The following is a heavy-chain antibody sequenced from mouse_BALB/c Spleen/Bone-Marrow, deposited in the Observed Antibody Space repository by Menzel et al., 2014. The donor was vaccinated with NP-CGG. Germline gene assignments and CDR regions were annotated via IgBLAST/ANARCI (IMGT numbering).Heavy chain of an antibody. CDR1: GYSFAGYT. J-gene: IGHJ3*01. D-gene: IGHD1-1*01. Sequence: VQLQQSGPELVKPGASMKISCKASGYSFAGYTMNWVKQSHGKNLEWIGLINPYSGGSSYNQKFKGKATLTVDKSSSTAYMELLSLTSEDSAVYYCAREGYGSSYGFAYWGQGTLVTVSA. CDR3: AREGYGSSYGFAY. CDR2: INPYSGGS. V-gene: IGHV1-18*01.